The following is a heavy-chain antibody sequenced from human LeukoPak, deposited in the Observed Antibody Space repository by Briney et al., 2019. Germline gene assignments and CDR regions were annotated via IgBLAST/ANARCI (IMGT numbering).Heavy chain of an antibody. J-gene: IGHJ4*02. CDR3: ARDSSIAARPSVY. D-gene: IGHD6-6*01. V-gene: IGHV4-59*01. Sequence: SETLSLTCTVSGGSISSYYWSWIRQPPGKGLEWIGYISYSGSTNYNPSLKSRVTISVDTSKNQFSLKLSSVTAADTAVYYCARDSSIAARPSVYWGQGTLVTVSS. CDR2: ISYSGST. CDR1: GGSISSYY.